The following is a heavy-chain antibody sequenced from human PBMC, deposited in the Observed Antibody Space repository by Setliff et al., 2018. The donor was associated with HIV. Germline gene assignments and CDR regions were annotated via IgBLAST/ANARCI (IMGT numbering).Heavy chain of an antibody. CDR1: GYTFTSYG. CDR3: AGSILTGYYTFGADY. CDR2: ISTYSGNA. D-gene: IGHD3-9*01. J-gene: IGHJ4*02. Sequence: ASVKVSCKASGYTFTSYGISWVRQAPGQGLEWMGWISTYSGNANYAQKLQGRVTMTTDTSTSIAYMELRRLRSDDTAVYYCAGSILTGYYTFGADYWGQGTLVTVSS. V-gene: IGHV1-18*01.